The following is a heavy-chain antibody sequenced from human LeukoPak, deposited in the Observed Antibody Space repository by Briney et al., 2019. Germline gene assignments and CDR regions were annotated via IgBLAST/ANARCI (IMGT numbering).Heavy chain of an antibody. CDR1: GGSLCGSF. J-gene: IGHJ4*02. V-gene: IGHV4-34*01. Sequence: SETLSLTRAVYGGSLCGSFWSWIRQPPGKGLEWIGEINHSGSTKYNTSLKSRVTISVDTSKTQFPLMLSSVTAADTAGHYGAKDSSGGSGSYPSLPCYFDYWGQGTLVTVSS. CDR2: INHSGST. D-gene: IGHD3-10*01. CDR3: AKDSSGGSGSYPSLPCYFDY.